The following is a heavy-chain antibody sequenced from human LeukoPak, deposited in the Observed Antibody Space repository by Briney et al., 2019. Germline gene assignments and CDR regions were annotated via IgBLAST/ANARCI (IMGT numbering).Heavy chain of an antibody. CDR1: GYTFTSYD. D-gene: IGHD3-9*01. J-gene: IGHJ4*02. V-gene: IGHV1-8*01. Sequence: ASVKFSCKASGYTFTSYDINWVRQATGQGLEWMGWMNPNSGNTGYAQKFQGRVTMTRNTSISTAYMELSSLRSEDTAVYYCVRDRLQKNVLRYFDWFGDIDYWGQGTLVTVSS. CDR3: VRDRLQKNVLRYFDWFGDIDY. CDR2: MNPNSGNT.